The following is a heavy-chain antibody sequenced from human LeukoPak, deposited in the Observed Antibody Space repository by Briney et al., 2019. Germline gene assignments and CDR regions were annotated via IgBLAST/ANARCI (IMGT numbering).Heavy chain of an antibody. V-gene: IGHV1-8*01. CDR3: ARVFGEMYYYDSDNSGYFDY. D-gene: IGHD3-22*01. CDR2: MNPNSGNT. CDR1: GYTFTSYD. J-gene: IGHJ4*02. Sequence: GASVKVSCKASGYTFTSYDINWVRQATGQGLEWMGWMNPNSGNTGYAQKFQGRVTITADESTSTAYMELSSLRSEDTAVYYCARVFGEMYYYDSDNSGYFDYWGQGTLVTVSS.